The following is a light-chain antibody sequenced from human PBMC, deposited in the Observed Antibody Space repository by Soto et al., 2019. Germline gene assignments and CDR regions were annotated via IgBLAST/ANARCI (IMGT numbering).Light chain of an antibody. CDR3: SSYTSSSTYV. CDR2: EFS. CDR1: SSDVGDYNY. J-gene: IGLJ1*01. V-gene: IGLV2-14*01. Sequence: QSVLTQPASVSGSPGQSITISCTGTSSDVGDYNYVSWYQQLPGKAPKVMIYEFSNRPSGVSNRFSGYKSGITASLTISGLQAEDEADYYCSSYTSSSTYVFGTGTKVTVL.